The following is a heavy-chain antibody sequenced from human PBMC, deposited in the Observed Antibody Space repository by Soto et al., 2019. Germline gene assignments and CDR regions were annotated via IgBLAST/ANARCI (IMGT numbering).Heavy chain of an antibody. CDR2: IKEDGSEK. J-gene: IGHJ4*02. Sequence: LRLSCAASAFTFRNYWMTWVRQAPGKGLESVAKIKEDGSEKYYVDSVKGRFTISRDNARDSVYLQMNSLTIEDTAMYYCARASSSTSGAIDYWGQGTLVTVSS. D-gene: IGHD2-2*01. V-gene: IGHV3-7*04. CDR3: ARASSSTSGAIDY. CDR1: AFTFRNYW.